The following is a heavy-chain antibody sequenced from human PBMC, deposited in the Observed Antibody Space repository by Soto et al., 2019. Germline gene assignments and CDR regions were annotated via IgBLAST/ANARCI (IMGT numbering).Heavy chain of an antibody. Sequence: EVQLLESGGGLVQPGGSLRLSCAASGFTFSSYAMSWVRQAPGKGLEWVSAISGSGGSTYYADSVKGRFTISRDNSKNTLFFQMNRLGAGDKALYYCAKDLIVPRVFDYWGQGTLVTVSS. CDR1: GFTFSSYA. J-gene: IGHJ4*02. CDR2: ISGSGGST. CDR3: AKDLIVPRVFDY. D-gene: IGHD2-15*01. V-gene: IGHV3-23*01.